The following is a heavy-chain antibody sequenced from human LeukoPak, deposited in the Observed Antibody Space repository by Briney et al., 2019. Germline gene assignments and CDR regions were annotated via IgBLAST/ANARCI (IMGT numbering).Heavy chain of an antibody. J-gene: IGHJ2*01. CDR3: ARHPIVVVPAAIGLWYFDL. Sequence: SETLSLTCTVSGGSISSSSYYWGWIRQPPGKGLEWIGGIYYSGSTYYNPSLKSRVTISVDTSRNQFSLKLSSVTAADTAVYYCARHPIVVVPAAIGLWYFDLWGRGTLVTVSS. CDR2: IYYSGST. CDR1: GGSISSSSYY. V-gene: IGHV4-39*01. D-gene: IGHD2-2*01.